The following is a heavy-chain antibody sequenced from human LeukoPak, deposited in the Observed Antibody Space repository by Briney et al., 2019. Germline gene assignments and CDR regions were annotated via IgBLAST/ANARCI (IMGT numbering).Heavy chain of an antibody. CDR1: GFTFSTYG. Sequence: PGRSLRLSCTASGFTFSTYGMHWLRQAPGKGLEWVAVIWYDGSNKYYADSVKGRFTNSRDNSKNTLYLQMNSLRAEDTAVYYCARAVGPFDYWGQGTLVTVSS. V-gene: IGHV3-33*01. CDR2: IWYDGSNK. CDR3: ARAVGPFDY. J-gene: IGHJ4*02.